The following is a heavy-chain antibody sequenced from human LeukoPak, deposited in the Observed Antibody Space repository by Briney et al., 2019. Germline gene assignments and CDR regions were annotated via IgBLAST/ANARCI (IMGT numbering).Heavy chain of an antibody. V-gene: IGHV5-51*01. CDR2: IYPGDSET. CDR1: GYIFTNYW. D-gene: IGHD2-2*01. Sequence: VESLKIPCTGSGYIFTNYWIAWVRQMPGKGLEWMGIIYPGDSETTYSPSFQGQVTISADKSITTTNLQWSSLKASDTAMYYCARGRGYCSSSSCYDFDYWGQGTLVTVPS. J-gene: IGHJ4*02. CDR3: ARGRGYCSSSSCYDFDY.